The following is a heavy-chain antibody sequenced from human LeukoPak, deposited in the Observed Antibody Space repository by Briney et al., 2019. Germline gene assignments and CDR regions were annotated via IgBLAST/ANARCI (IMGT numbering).Heavy chain of an antibody. J-gene: IGHJ6*03. CDR3: AKRGMTTVTLGYMDV. D-gene: IGHD4-17*01. CDR1: GFPFSSYA. CDR2: IFGADKNTT. V-gene: IGHV3-23*01. Sequence: GGSLRLSCAASGFPFSSYAMNWVRQAPGKGLEWVSIIFGADKNTTYYADSVKGRFTVSRDNSKNTLYLQMNSLRAEDTAVYYCAKRGMTTVTLGYMDVWGKGTTVTVSS.